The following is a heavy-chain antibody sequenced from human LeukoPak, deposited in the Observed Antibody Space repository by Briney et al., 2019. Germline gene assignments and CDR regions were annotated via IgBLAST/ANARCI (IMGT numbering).Heavy chain of an antibody. J-gene: IGHJ4*02. Sequence: QAGGSLRLSCAASGFTFSSYAMSWVRQAPGKGLEWVSAIRGSGGSTYYADSVKGRFTISRDNSKNTLYLQMNSLRAEDTAVYYCANTKAGFDYWGQGTLVTVSS. V-gene: IGHV3-23*01. D-gene: IGHD6-13*01. CDR2: IRGSGGST. CDR3: ANTKAGFDY. CDR1: GFTFSSYA.